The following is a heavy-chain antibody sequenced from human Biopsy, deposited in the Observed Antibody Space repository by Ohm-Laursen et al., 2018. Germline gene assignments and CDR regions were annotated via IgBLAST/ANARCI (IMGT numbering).Heavy chain of an antibody. D-gene: IGHD3-22*01. Sequence: SQTLSLTCTVSGGSLSSYYWSWIRQPAGKGLEWIGRIYSSGSTNYNPSLKSRVTLSMDTSKRRFSLKLSFVTAADTAVYYCARWTPEYDSSRYYLDAFDIWSQGTKVTVSS. CDR1: GGSLSSYY. CDR3: ARWTPEYDSSRYYLDAFDI. V-gene: IGHV4-4*07. J-gene: IGHJ3*02. CDR2: IYSSGST.